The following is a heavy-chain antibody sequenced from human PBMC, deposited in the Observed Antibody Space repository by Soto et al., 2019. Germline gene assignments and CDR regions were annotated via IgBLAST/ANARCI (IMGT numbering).Heavy chain of an antibody. J-gene: IGHJ3*02. CDR1: GYSFTSYW. Sequence: GESLKLSCKGSGYSFTSYWISWVRQMPGKGLEWMGRIDPSDSYTNYSPSFQGHVTISADKSISTAYLQWSSLKASDTAMYYCARPLDCSSTSCYSVDAFDIWGQGTMVTGSS. CDR3: ARPLDCSSTSCYSVDAFDI. V-gene: IGHV5-10-1*01. D-gene: IGHD2-2*02. CDR2: IDPSDSYT.